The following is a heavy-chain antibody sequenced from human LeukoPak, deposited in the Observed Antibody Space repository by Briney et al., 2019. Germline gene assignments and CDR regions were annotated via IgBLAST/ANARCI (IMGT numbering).Heavy chain of an antibody. D-gene: IGHD3-3*01. CDR2: IYTSGST. V-gene: IGHV4-61*02. Sequence: SETLSLTCTVSGGSISSGSYYWSWIRQPAGKGLEWIGRIYTSGSTNYNPSLKSRVTISVDTSKNQFSLKLSSVTAADTAVYYCARENDFWSDYFYGMDVWGQGTTVTVSS. J-gene: IGHJ6*02. CDR3: ARENDFWSDYFYGMDV. CDR1: GGSISSGSYY.